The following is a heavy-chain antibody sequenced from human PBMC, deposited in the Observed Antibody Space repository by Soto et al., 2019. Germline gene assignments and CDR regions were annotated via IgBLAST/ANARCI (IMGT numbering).Heavy chain of an antibody. V-gene: IGHV4-30-2*01. CDR2: IYHSGST. Sequence: QLQLQESGSGLVKPSQTLSLTCAVSGGSISSGGYSWSWIRQPPGKGLEWIGYIYHSGSTYYNPSLKSRVTIALFRSKIQFALKLSSVTAADTAVYYCARLIPSAGMARFDPLGQGTLVTFSS. J-gene: IGHJ5*02. CDR3: ARLIPSAGMARFDP. CDR1: GGSISSGGYS. D-gene: IGHD6-13*01.